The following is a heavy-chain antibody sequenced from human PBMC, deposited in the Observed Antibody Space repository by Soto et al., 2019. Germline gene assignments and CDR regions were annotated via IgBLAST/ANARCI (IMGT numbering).Heavy chain of an antibody. D-gene: IGHD2-21*02. V-gene: IGHV2-5*02. Sequence: HITLKESGPTLVKPTQTLTLTCTFSGLSLRTTGVGVGWVRQPPGKALEWLALLYWDDDKRYSPSLKSRLTITKDTSEKQVVLTMTNMDTVDTATYYCVQSRCGGDCLPISSSHSYYGLDVWGQGTTVTVSS. CDR1: GLSLRTTGVG. CDR2: LYWDDDK. CDR3: VQSRCGGDCLPISSSHSYYGLDV. J-gene: IGHJ6*02.